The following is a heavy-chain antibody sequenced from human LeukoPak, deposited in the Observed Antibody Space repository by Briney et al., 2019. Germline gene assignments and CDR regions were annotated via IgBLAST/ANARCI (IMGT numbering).Heavy chain of an antibody. D-gene: IGHD2-21*01. J-gene: IGHJ3*02. CDR1: GYSISSGYY. CDR3: ARTYPSEVAIWVAFDI. V-gene: IGHV4-38-2*02. Sequence: SETLSLTCTVSGYSISSGYYWGWIRQPPGQGLEGIGIIYHSGSTYYNPSLKSRVTISVDTSKNQSSLKLSSVTAADTAVYYCARTYPSEVAIWVAFDIWGQGTMVTVSS. CDR2: IYHSGST.